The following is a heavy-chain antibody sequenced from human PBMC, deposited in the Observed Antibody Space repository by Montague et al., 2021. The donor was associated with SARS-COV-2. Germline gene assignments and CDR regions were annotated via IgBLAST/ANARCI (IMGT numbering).Heavy chain of an antibody. J-gene: IGHJ4*02. V-gene: IGHV4-59*13. D-gene: IGHD6-19*01. CDR2: IYYTGGT. CDR1: GGSISPYY. Sequence: SETLSLTCTVSGGSISPYYWNWIRQPPGKGLEWIGYIYYTGGTKYNPSLKSRVSMSVDTSKNQFSLRLTSVGAADTAVNYCARIAMAATFDSWGQGALVTVSS. CDR3: ARIAMAATFDS.